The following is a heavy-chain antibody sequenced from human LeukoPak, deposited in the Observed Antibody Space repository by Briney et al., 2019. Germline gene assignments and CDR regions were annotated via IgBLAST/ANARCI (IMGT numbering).Heavy chain of an antibody. Sequence: ASVKVSCKXSGGTFNSYAISWVRQAPGQGLEWMGGIIPIFGTANYAQKFQGRVTITADESTSTAYMELSSLRSEDTAVYYCARGPNYDSSGYIFDYWGQGTLVTVSS. CDR3: ARGPNYDSSGYIFDY. V-gene: IGHV1-69*13. CDR2: IIPIFGTA. J-gene: IGHJ4*02. D-gene: IGHD3-22*01. CDR1: GGTFNSYA.